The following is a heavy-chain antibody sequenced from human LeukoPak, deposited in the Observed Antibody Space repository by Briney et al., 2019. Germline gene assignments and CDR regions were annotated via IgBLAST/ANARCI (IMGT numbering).Heavy chain of an antibody. D-gene: IGHD2-15*01. CDR3: ARADLYCSGGSCYSDWFDP. Sequence: SETLSPTYTVSGGSVSSGSYYWSWIRQPPGKGLEWIGYIYYSGSTNYNPSLKSRVTISVDTSKNQFSLKLSSVTAADTAVYYCARADLYCSGGSCYSDWFDPWGQGTLVTVSS. V-gene: IGHV4-61*01. J-gene: IGHJ5*02. CDR2: IYYSGST. CDR1: GGSVSSGSYY.